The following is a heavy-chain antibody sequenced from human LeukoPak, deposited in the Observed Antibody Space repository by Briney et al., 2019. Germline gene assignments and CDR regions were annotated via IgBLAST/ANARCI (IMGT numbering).Heavy chain of an antibody. CDR2: IIPIFGTA. CDR1: GGTFSSYA. Sequence: SVKVSCKASGGTFSSYAISWVRQAPGQGLEWMGGIIPIFGTANYAQKFQGRVTITTDESTSTAYMELSSLRSEDTAVYYCAVGDSSGLPGYYYYYMDVWGKGTTVTVSS. V-gene: IGHV1-69*05. J-gene: IGHJ6*03. CDR3: AVGDSSGLPGYYYYYMDV. D-gene: IGHD3-22*01.